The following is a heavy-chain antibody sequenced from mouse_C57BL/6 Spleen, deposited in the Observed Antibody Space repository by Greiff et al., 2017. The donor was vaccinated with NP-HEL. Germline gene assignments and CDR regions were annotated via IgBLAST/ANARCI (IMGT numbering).Heavy chain of an antibody. CDR2: ISDGGSYT. J-gene: IGHJ2*01. CDR1: GFTFSSYA. D-gene: IGHD2-2*01. V-gene: IGHV5-4*01. CDR3: ARDGPYGYDPDY. Sequence: EVKLVESGGGLVKPGGSLKLSCAASGFTFSSYAMSWVRQTPEKRLEWVATISDGGSYTYYPDNVKGRFTISRDNAKNNLYLQMRHLKSEDTAMYYCARDGPYGYDPDYWGQGTTLTVSS.